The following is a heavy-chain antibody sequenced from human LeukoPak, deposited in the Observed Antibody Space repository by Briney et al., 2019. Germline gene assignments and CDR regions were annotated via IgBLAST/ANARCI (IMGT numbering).Heavy chain of an antibody. CDR1: GFTFSSYS. Sequence: GGSLRLSWVASGFTFSSYSMNWVRQAPGKGLEWVSSISSSSSYIYYADSVKGRFTISRDNAKNSLYLQMNSLRAEDTAVYYCARDLSGGGCSLDYWGQGTLVTVSS. CDR2: ISSSSSYI. CDR3: ARDLSGGGCSLDY. V-gene: IGHV3-21*01. J-gene: IGHJ4*02. D-gene: IGHD2-15*01.